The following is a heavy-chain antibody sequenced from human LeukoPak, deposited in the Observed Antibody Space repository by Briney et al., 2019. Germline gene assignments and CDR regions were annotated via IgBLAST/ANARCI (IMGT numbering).Heavy chain of an antibody. CDR2: IYTSGST. CDR3: ARDPPGGALDY. CDR1: GGSISSYN. V-gene: IGHV4-4*07. D-gene: IGHD3-10*01. J-gene: IGHJ4*02. Sequence: SETLSLTSTDSGGSISSYNWSWIRQPPAKGLEWIGRIYTSGSTNYNPPLKSRVTMSVDTSKNQFSLKLSSVTAADTAVYHCARDPPGGALDYWGQGTLVTVSS.